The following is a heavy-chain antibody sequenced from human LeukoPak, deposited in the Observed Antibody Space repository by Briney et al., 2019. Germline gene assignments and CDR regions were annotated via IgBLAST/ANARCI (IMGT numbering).Heavy chain of an antibody. CDR1: GFTFSSSW. D-gene: IGHD2-21*02. CDR3: AKDHANTPVVTN. Sequence: GGSLRLSCAASGFTFSSSWMTWVRQAPGKGLEWVASIREDGSQKSAVDSVRGRFTIARDNAKNSVYLQMDSLRADDTAIYYCAKDHANTPVVTNWGQGILVSVSS. J-gene: IGHJ4*02. V-gene: IGHV3-7*03. CDR2: IREDGSQK.